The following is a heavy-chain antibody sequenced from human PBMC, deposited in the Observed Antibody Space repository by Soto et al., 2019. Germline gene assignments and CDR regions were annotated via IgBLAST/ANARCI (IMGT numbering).Heavy chain of an antibody. Sequence: EVQLVESGGGLVQPGGSLELSCAASGFTLSDSSVNWVRQASGKGLEWVGRIASKTESEATVYAASVKGRITVARDDLKNTVYLQMGSLKTEDTAVYYCMSWDASSSAEQWGQGALVTVSS. CDR3: MSWDASSSAEQ. CDR2: IASKTESEAT. CDR1: GFTLSDSS. D-gene: IGHD6-6*01. J-gene: IGHJ4*02. V-gene: IGHV3-73*02.